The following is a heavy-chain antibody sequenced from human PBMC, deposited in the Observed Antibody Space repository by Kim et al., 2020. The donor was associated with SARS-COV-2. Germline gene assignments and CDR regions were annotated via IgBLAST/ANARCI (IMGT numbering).Heavy chain of an antibody. J-gene: IGHJ4*02. CDR2: ISGSGGST. CDR3: AKAKREVVVAAIFDY. CDR1: GFTFSSYA. Sequence: GGSLRLSCAASGFTFSSYAMSWVRQAPGKGLEWVSAISGSGGSTYYADSVKGRFTISRDNSKNTLYLQMNSLRAEDTAVYYCAKAKREVVVAAIFDYWGQGTLVTVSS. V-gene: IGHV3-23*01. D-gene: IGHD2-15*01.